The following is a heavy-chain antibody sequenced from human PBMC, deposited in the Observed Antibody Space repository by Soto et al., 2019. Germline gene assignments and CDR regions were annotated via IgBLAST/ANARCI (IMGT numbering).Heavy chain of an antibody. V-gene: IGHV3-23*01. J-gene: IGHJ4*02. Sequence: PGGSLRLSCAASGFTFSSYGVSWVRQAPGKGLEWVSGISNSGGSTYYADSVKGRFTISRDTSRNTLFLQLNSLRVEDTALYYCAKSITGTVSYFDYWGQGTLVTVSS. CDR2: ISNSGGST. CDR1: GFTFSSYG. D-gene: IGHD1-7*01. CDR3: AKSITGTVSYFDY.